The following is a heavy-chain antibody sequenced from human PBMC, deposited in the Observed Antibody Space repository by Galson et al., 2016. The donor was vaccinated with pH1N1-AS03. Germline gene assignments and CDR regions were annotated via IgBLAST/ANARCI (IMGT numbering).Heavy chain of an antibody. V-gene: IGHV5-51*01. CDR1: GYTFTNYW. D-gene: IGHD1-7*01. J-gene: IGHJ4*02. CDR3: ARATGTAGGVDY. CDR2: IFARDSHT. Sequence: QSGAEVKKPGEPLKISCKGSGYTFTNYWTAWVRQMPGKGLEWMGLIFARDSHTRYSPSFQGQVTISADKSITTASLQWSSLKASDPAMYSCARATGTAGGVDYWGQGTLVSVSS.